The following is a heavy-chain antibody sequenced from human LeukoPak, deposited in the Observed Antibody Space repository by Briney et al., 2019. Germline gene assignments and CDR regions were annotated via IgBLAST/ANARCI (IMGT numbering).Heavy chain of an antibody. V-gene: IGHV3-53*01. CDR1: GFTVSSNY. Sequence: GGSLRLSCAASGFTVSSNYMSWVRQAPGKGLEWVSVISSGDKTYYADSVKGRFAISRDNSNNTLYLQMNSLRAEDTAVYYCARRFGELVSRYGMDVWGQGTTVTVSS. J-gene: IGHJ6*02. CDR2: ISSGDKT. CDR3: ARRFGELVSRYGMDV. D-gene: IGHD3-10*01.